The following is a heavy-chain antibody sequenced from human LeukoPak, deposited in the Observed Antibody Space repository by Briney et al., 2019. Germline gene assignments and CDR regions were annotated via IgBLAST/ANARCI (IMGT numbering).Heavy chain of an antibody. CDR2: ISGSGGST. D-gene: IGHD6-19*01. V-gene: IGHV3-23*01. J-gene: IGHJ4*02. CDR3: AKDPAVAGTEGSFDY. CDR1: GFIFSTYA. Sequence: GGSLRLSCAASGFIFSTYAMTWVRQAPGKGLEWVSAISGSGGSTYYADSVKGRFTISRDNSKNTLYLQMNSLRAEDTAVYYCAKDPAVAGTEGSFDYWGQGTLVTVSS.